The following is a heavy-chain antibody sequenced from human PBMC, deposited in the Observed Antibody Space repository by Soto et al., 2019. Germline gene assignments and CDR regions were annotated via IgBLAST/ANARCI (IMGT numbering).Heavy chain of an antibody. CDR3: AKDRDYPRDQFHY. CDR1: GFTFTYYA. CDR2: ISANGQGI. V-gene: IGHV3-23*01. J-gene: IGHJ4*02. D-gene: IGHD2-2*01. Sequence: PGGSLRLSCTASGFTFTYYAFIWVRQAPGKGLEWVSAISANGQGIYYADSVRGRFTISRDNSKNTVFLHMDSLRAEDTAVYYCAKDRDYPRDQFHYWGQGTLVTVS.